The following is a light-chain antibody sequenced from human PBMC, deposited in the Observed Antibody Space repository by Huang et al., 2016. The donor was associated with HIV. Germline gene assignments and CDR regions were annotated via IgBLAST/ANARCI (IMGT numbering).Light chain of an antibody. CDR3: QQYNNWPPLT. J-gene: IGKJ4*01. CDR2: GAS. CDR1: QSVRRN. Sequence: EIVLTQSPATLSVSPGERATLSCRASQSVRRNLAWYQQKPGQAPRLLIYGASTRATGVPARFSGSGSGTEFTLTISSLQSEDFAVYYCQQYNNWPPLTFGGATKVEIK. V-gene: IGKV3-15*01.